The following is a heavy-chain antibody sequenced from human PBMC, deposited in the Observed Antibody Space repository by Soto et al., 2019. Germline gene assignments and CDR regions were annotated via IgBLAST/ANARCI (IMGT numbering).Heavy chain of an antibody. J-gene: IGHJ3*02. V-gene: IGHV1-8*01. CDR3: AREWRHKGWAFSAFDI. CDR1: GYTFTSYD. Sequence: GASVKVSCKASGYTFTSYDINWVRQATGQGLEWMGWMNPNSGNTGYAQKFQGRVTMTRNTAISTAYMELSSLRSEDTAVYYWAREWRHKGWAFSAFDIWGQGTMVTVSS. CDR2: MNPNSGNT. D-gene: IGHD5-18*01.